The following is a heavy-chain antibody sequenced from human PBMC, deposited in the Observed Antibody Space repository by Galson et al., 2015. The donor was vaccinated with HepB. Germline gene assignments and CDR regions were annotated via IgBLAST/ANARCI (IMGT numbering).Heavy chain of an antibody. Sequence: SVKVSCKASGYTFSTYDINWVRQAPGQGLEWMGGIIPIFGTANYAQKFQGRVTITADKSTSTAYMELSSLRSEDTAVYYCARSRGSGYYYDLPFDYWGQGTLVTVSS. CDR1: GYTFSTYD. CDR3: ARSRGSGYYYDLPFDY. D-gene: IGHD3-22*01. CDR2: IIPIFGTA. V-gene: IGHV1-69*06. J-gene: IGHJ4*02.